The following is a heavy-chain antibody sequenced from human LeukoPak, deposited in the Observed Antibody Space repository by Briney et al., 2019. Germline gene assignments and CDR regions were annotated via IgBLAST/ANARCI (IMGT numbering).Heavy chain of an antibody. Sequence: GGSLRLSCAASGFNVSSNCMSWVRQAPGKGLEWVSVIYSGGSTYYADSVKGRFTISRDNSKNTLYLQMNSLRAEDTALYYCAKGPGNWIANFDYWGQGTLVTVSS. CDR1: GFNVSSNC. D-gene: IGHD1-20*01. CDR3: AKGPGNWIANFDY. CDR2: IYSGGST. J-gene: IGHJ4*02. V-gene: IGHV3-53*01.